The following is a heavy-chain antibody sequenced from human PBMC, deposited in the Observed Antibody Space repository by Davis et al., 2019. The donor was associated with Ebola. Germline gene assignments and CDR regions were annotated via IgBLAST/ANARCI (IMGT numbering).Heavy chain of an antibody. V-gene: IGHV4-59*01. D-gene: IGHD6-6*01. J-gene: IGHJ4*02. Sequence: MPSETLSLTCTVSGGSISSYYWSWIRQPPGKALEWIGYIDYSGSTNYNPSLKSRVTISVDTSKNQFSLKLSSVTAADAAVYYCAREPWGSSSWGYFDYWGQGTLVTVSS. CDR1: GGSISSYY. CDR2: IDYSGST. CDR3: AREPWGSSSWGYFDY.